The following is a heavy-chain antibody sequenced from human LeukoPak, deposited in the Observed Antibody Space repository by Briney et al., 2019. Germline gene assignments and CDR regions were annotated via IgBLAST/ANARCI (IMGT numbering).Heavy chain of an antibody. V-gene: IGHV3-7*01. CDR3: ASYDSGWYYFDY. J-gene: IGHJ4*02. D-gene: IGHD6-19*01. Sequence: GGSLRLSCVGSGFTFSSYWMSWVRQAPGKGLEWVANIKQDGSEKYYVDSVKGRFTISRDNAKNSLYLQMNSLRAEDTAVYYCASYDSGWYYFDYWGQGTLVTVSS. CDR1: GFTFSSYW. CDR2: IKQDGSEK.